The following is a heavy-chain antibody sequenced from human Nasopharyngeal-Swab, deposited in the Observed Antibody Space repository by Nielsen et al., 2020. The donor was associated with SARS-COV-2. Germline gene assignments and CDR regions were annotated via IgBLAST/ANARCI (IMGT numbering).Heavy chain of an antibody. CDR1: GFTFSSYS. V-gene: IGHV3-21*01. CDR2: ISSSSSYI. Sequence: GESLKISCAASGFTFSSYSMNWVRQAPGKGLEWVSSISSSSSYIYYADSVKGRFTISRDNAKNSLYLQMNSLRAEDTAVYYCARDRVSSGWYWGAFDFWGQGTMVTVSS. J-gene: IGHJ3*01. D-gene: IGHD6-19*01. CDR3: ARDRVSSGWYWGAFDF.